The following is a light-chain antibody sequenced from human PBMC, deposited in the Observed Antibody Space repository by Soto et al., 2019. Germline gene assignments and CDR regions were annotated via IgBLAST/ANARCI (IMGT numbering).Light chain of an antibody. CDR2: AAS. CDR3: QQSYTSPAFT. Sequence: GGRVSITCRASQSIGNFLNWYQQKPGKVPKLLIYAASNLHSGVPSRFSGSGSGTEFTLTISSLQLEDFAAYYCQQSYTSPAFTFGPGTRVNAK. CDR1: QSIGNF. J-gene: IGKJ3*01. V-gene: IGKV1-39*01.